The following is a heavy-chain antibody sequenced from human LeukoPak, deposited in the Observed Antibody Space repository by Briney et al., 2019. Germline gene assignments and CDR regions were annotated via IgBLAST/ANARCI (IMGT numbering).Heavy chain of an antibody. J-gene: IGHJ4*02. CDR3: ARDRPGSSGWYGRDY. CDR2: INPNSGGT. V-gene: IGHV1-2*02. Sequence: ASVKVSCKASGYTFTGYYMHWVRQAPGQGLEWMGWINPNSGGTNYAQKFQGRVTMTRDTSISTAYMELSRLRSDDTAVYYCARDRPGSSGWYGRDYWGQGTLVTVSS. D-gene: IGHD6-19*01. CDR1: GYTFTGYY.